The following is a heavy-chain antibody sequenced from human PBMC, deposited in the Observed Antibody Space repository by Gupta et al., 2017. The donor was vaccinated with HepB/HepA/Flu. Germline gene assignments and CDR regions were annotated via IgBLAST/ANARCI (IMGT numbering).Heavy chain of an antibody. D-gene: IGHD3-9*01. V-gene: IGHV3-7*01. CDR2: INQDGSKM. Sequence: EVQLVESGGGLVQPGGSLRLSCAASGFTFNNYWMHWVRQAPGTGLEWVANINQDGSKMYYVGSVRGRFTISRDNANNSLFLQMNSLRAEDTAVYDCARDANYDSLSWFDPWGQGTLVTVSS. J-gene: IGHJ5*02. CDR1: GFTFNNYW. CDR3: ARDANYDSLSWFDP.